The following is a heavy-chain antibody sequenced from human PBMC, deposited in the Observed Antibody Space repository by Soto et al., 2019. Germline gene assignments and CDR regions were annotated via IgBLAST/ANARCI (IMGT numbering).Heavy chain of an antibody. CDR3: AKGGVTRSYYYAMDV. Sequence: GGSLRLSCAASGFIFSDYAMSWVRQAPGKGLEWVPALSGSGSSTYYADSVKGRFTISRDNLKNTVSLQMNNLTAEDTAVYYCAKGGVTRSYYYAMDVWGQGTTVTVSS. CDR1: GFIFSDYA. CDR2: LSGSGSST. J-gene: IGHJ6*02. V-gene: IGHV3-23*01.